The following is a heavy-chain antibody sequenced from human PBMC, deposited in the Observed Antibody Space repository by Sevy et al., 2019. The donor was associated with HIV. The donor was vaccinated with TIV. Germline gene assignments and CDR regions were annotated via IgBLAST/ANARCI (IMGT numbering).Heavy chain of an antibody. CDR2: INTNTGNP. J-gene: IGHJ4*02. Sequence: ASVKVSCKASGYTFPSYAMNWVRQAPGQGLEWMGWINTNTGNPTYAQGFTGRFVFSLDTSVSTAFLQISSLKAGDTAGYYCARDPNFVIAAETYFDYWGQGTLVTVSS. CDR3: ARDPNFVIAAETYFDY. V-gene: IGHV7-4-1*02. D-gene: IGHD6-6*01. CDR1: GYTFPSYA.